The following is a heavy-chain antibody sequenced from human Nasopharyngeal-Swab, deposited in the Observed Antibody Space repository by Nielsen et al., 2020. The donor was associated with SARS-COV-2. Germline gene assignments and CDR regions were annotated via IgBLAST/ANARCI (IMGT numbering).Heavy chain of an antibody. CDR3: ARPYDSSGYFDY. CDR2: IYPGDSDT. CDR1: GGSYTSYL. Sequence: KDSCMGCGGSYTSYLIGWVRQMPGKGLEWMGIIYPGDSDTRYSPSFQGQVTISADKSISTAYLQWSSLKASDTAMYYCARPYDSSGYFDYWGQGTLVTVSS. V-gene: IGHV5-51*01. D-gene: IGHD3-22*01. J-gene: IGHJ4*02.